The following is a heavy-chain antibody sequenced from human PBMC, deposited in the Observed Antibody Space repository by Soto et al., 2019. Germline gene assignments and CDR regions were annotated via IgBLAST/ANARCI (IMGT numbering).Heavy chain of an antibody. D-gene: IGHD6-13*01. J-gene: IGHJ5*02. V-gene: IGHV4-61*08. CDR1: GDSVSSGAYY. CDR2: IYYNAIT. CDR3: ARANIAAAGTIFDP. Sequence: QVKLQESGPGLVKPSEPLSLTCTVSGDSVSSGAYYWSWVRQPPGKGLEWIGYIYYNAITNYNPSLKSRVTILLDTSKSEISLTLNSVTAADTAVYYCARANIAAAGTIFDPWGQGVLVTVSA.